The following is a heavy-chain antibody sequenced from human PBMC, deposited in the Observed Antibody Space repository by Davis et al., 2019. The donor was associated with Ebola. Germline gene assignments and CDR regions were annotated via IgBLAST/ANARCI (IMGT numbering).Heavy chain of an antibody. CDR2: ISSIITYI. J-gene: IGHJ4*02. D-gene: IGHD3-22*01. Sequence: GGSLRLSCAASGFTFSSYSMNWVRQAPGKGLGWVSSISSIITYIYYADSLKGRFTMSRDNAKNSLYLQMNSLRAEDTAVYHCAKSRGSDTMIVNPYVYWGQGTLVTVSS. CDR3: AKSRGSDTMIVNPYVY. CDR1: GFTFSSYS. V-gene: IGHV3-21*06.